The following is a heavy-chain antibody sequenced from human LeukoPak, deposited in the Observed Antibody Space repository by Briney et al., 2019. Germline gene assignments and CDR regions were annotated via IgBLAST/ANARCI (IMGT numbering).Heavy chain of an antibody. D-gene: IGHD5-24*01. CDR2: IIPILGIA. V-gene: IGHV1-69*04. Sequence: GASVKVSCKASGGTFSSYAISWVRQAPGQGLEWMGRIIPILGIANCAQKFQGRVTITADKSTSTAYMELSSLRSEDTAVYYCARGLATIKSYYYYGMDVWGQGTTVTVSS. CDR1: GGTFSSYA. J-gene: IGHJ6*02. CDR3: ARGLATIKSYYYYGMDV.